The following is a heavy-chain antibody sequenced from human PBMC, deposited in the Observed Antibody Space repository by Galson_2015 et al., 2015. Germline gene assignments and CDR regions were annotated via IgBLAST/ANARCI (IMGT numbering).Heavy chain of an antibody. J-gene: IGHJ6*02. CDR1: GFTFSSYW. V-gene: IGHV3-7*03. CDR2: IKQDGSEK. CDR3: AREVKGTVVVAAIPYYYYGMDV. Sequence: SLRLSCAASGFTFSSYWMSWVRQAPGKGLEWVANIKQDGSEKYYVDSVKGRFTISRDNAKNSLYLQMNSLRAEDTAVYYCAREVKGTVVVAAIPYYYYGMDVWGQGTTVTVSS. D-gene: IGHD2-15*01.